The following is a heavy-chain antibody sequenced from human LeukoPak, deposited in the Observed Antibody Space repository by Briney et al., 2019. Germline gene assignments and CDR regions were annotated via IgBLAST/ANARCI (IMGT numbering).Heavy chain of an antibody. J-gene: IGHJ5*02. V-gene: IGHV3-11*04. CDR2: ISSSGSTI. CDR1: GFTFSDYY. Sequence: GGSLRLSCAACGFTFSDYYMSWIRQAPGKGLEWVSYISSSGSTIHYADSVKGRFTISRDNAKNSLYLQMNSLRAEDTAVYYCAREAVRGVGANWFDPWGQGTLVTVSS. CDR3: AREAVRGVGANWFDP. D-gene: IGHD3-10*01.